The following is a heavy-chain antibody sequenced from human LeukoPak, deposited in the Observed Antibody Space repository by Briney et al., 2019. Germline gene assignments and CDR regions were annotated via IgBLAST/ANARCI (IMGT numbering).Heavy chain of an antibody. CDR1: GFTFDDYG. V-gene: IGHV3-20*04. J-gene: IGHJ5*02. Sequence: GGSLRLSCAASGFTFDDYGMSWVRPAPGKGLEWVSGINWNGGSTGYADSVKGRFTISRDDAKNSLYLQMNSLRAEDTALYYCARGPSGSYRTEFDPWGQGTLVTVSS. CDR2: INWNGGST. D-gene: IGHD1-26*01. CDR3: ARGPSGSYRTEFDP.